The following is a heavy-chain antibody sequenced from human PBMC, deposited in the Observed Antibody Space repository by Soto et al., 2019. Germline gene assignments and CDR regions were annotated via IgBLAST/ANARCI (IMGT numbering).Heavy chain of an antibody. CDR2: INPNSGGT. V-gene: IGHV1-2*04. D-gene: IGHD4-17*01. CDR1: GYTFTGYY. Sequence: GASVKVSCKASGYTFTGYYMHWVRQAPGQGLEWMGWINPNSGGTNYAQKFQGWVTMTRDTSISTAYMELSRLRSDDTAVYYCARGDDYGDYLFDYWGQGTLVTVSS. J-gene: IGHJ4*02. CDR3: ARGDDYGDYLFDY.